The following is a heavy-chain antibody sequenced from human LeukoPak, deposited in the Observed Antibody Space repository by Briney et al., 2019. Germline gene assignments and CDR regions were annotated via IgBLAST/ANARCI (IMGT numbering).Heavy chain of an antibody. V-gene: IGHV1-69*05. D-gene: IGHD4-23*01. J-gene: IGHJ6*03. CDR3: ARGLTTVVTHYYYYYMDV. Sequence: SVKVSCKASGGTFSSYAISWVRQAPGQGLEWMGGIIPIFGTANYAQKFQGRVTITTDESTSTAYMELSSLRSEDTAVYYCARGLTTVVTHYYYYYMDVWGKGTTVTVSS. CDR1: GGTFSSYA. CDR2: IIPIFGTA.